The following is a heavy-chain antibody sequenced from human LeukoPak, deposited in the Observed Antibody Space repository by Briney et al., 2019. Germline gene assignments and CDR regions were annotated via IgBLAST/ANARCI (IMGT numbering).Heavy chain of an antibody. CDR1: GFTFSSYS. CDR2: ISSSSSYI. V-gene: IGHV3-21*01. Sequence: PGGSLRLSCAASGFTFSSYSMNWVRQAPGKGLEWVSSISSSSSYIYYADSVKGRFTISRDSAKSSLFLQMNSLRAEDTAVYYCADSSTGGYWGQGTLVTVSS. CDR3: ADSSTGGY. D-gene: IGHD6-13*01. J-gene: IGHJ4*02.